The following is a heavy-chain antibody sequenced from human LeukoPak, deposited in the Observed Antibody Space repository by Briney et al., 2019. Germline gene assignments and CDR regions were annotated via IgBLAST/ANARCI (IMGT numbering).Heavy chain of an antibody. CDR2: ISAYNGNT. CDR3: AREYCTNGVCSAADY. CDR1: GYTFTSYG. D-gene: IGHD2-8*01. J-gene: IGHJ4*02. Sequence: ASVKVSCKASGYTFTSYGISWARQAPGQGLEWMGWISAYNGNTNYAQKLQGRVTMTTDTSTSTAYMELRSLRSDDTAVYYCAREYCTNGVCSAADYWGQGTLVTVSS. V-gene: IGHV1-18*01.